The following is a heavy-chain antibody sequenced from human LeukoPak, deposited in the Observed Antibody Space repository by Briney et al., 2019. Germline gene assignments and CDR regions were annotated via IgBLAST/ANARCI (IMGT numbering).Heavy chain of an antibody. V-gene: IGHV4-59*01. J-gene: IGHJ2*01. D-gene: IGHD6-6*01. CDR1: GGSISSYY. CDR3: ARDVTDPYSRSSRGYFDL. CDR2: IYYSGST. Sequence: PSETLSLTCTVSGGSISSYYWSWIRQPPGRGLEWIGYIYYSGSTNYNPSLKSRVTISVDTSKNQFSLKLSSVTAADTAVYYCARDVTDPYSRSSRGYFDLWGRGTLVTVSS.